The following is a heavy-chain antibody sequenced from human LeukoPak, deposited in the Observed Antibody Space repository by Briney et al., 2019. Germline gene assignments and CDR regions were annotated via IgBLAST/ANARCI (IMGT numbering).Heavy chain of an antibody. J-gene: IGHJ6*02. CDR2: ISSSSSYI. D-gene: IGHD3-10*01. Sequence: GGSLRLSCAASGFTFSSYSMNWVRQAPGKGREWVSSISSSSSYIYYADSVKGRFTISRDNAKNSLYLQMNSLRAEDTAVYYCATTTMADYYYGMDVWGQGTTVTVSS. CDR1: GFTFSSYS. CDR3: ATTTMADYYYGMDV. V-gene: IGHV3-21*01.